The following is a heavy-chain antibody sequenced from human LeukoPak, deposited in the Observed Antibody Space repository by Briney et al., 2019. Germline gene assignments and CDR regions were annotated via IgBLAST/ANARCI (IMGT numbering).Heavy chain of an antibody. CDR2: VYYSGST. D-gene: IGHD1-26*01. CDR3: ARHRGSLNVPSDY. Sequence: PSENPSSICTVSGGSIGTEYWSWIRQPPGKGLEWIGYVYYSGSTSYNPSLKSRVAISVDTSENQFSLKLSSVTAADTAVYYCARHRGSLNVPSDYWGPGSLVTVSS. V-gene: IGHV4-59*08. J-gene: IGHJ4*02. CDR1: GGSIGTEY.